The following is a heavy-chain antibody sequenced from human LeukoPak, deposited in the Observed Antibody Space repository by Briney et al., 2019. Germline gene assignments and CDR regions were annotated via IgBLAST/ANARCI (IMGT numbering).Heavy chain of an antibody. CDR2: IYYSGST. CDR1: GGSISSYY. CDR3: ARAGYYGSGSYYYYGMDV. V-gene: IGHV4-59*01. D-gene: IGHD3-10*01. J-gene: IGHJ6*02. Sequence: SETLSLTCTVSGGSISSYYWSWIRQPPGKGLEWIGYIYYSGSTNYNPSLKSRVTISVDTSKNQFSLKLSSVTAADTAVYYCARAGYYGSGSYYYYGMDVWGQGTTVTVSS.